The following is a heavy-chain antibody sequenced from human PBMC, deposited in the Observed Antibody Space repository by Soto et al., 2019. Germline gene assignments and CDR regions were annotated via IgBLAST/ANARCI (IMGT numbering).Heavy chain of an antibody. V-gene: IGHV3-11*04. CDR3: VKVGVGCSGGSCYSGLYTMDV. Sequence: GGSLRLSCAASGFTFSDYYMSWIRQAPGKGLEWVSYISSSGSTIYYADSVKGRFTISRDNAKNSLYLQMSSLRAEDTAVYYCVKVGVGCSGGSCYSGLYTMDVWGQGTTVTVSS. CDR1: GFTFSDYY. D-gene: IGHD2-15*01. J-gene: IGHJ6*02. CDR2: ISSSGSTI.